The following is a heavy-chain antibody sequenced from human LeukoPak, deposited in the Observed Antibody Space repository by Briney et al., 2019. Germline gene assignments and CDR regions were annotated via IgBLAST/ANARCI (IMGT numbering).Heavy chain of an antibody. J-gene: IGHJ5*02. V-gene: IGHV1-69*06. CDR1: GGTFSSYG. CDR2: IIPIFGTA. Sequence: ASVTVSFKASGGTFSSYGISRVRQAPGQGLEWMGGIIPIFGTANYAQKFQGRVTITADKSTSTAYMELSSLRSEDTAVYYCARGRPTTTIAAAGVNWFDPWGQGTLVTVSS. CDR3: ARGRPTTTIAAAGVNWFDP. D-gene: IGHD6-13*01.